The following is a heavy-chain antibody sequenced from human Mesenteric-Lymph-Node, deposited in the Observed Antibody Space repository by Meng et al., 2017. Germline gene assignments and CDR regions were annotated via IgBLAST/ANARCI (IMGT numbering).Heavy chain of an antibody. J-gene: IGHJ4*02. V-gene: IGHV4-61*01. CDR1: GGSVSSGSYY. Sequence: QVQLQESGPGLVGPSETLSLTCTVSGGSVSSGSYYWSWIRQPPGKGLEWIGYIYYSGSTDYNPSLKSRVTISVDTSKNQFSLKLSSVTAADTAVYYCARSTGTTYYFDYWGQGTLVTVSS. CDR3: ARSTGTTYYFDY. CDR2: IYYSGST. D-gene: IGHD1-7*01.